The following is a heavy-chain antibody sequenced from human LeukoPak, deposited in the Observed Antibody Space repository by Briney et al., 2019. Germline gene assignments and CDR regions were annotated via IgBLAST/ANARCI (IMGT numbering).Heavy chain of an antibody. J-gene: IGHJ4*02. CDR2: ITGSGDTT. CDR1: GFTFSSYS. CDR3: AKWGDYDILTGYYVSDF. D-gene: IGHD3-9*01. V-gene: IGHV3-23*01. Sequence: GGSLRLSCAASGFTFSSYSMNWVRQAPGKGLEWVSAITGSGDTTYYADSVKGRFTISRDNSKNTLYVEMNTLRAEDTAVYYCAKWGDYDILTGYYVSDFWGQGTLVTVSS.